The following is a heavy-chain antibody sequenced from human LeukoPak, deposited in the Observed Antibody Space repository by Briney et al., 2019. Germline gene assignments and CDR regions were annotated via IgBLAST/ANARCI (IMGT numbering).Heavy chain of an antibody. CDR1: GFTFSNAW. CDR3: TTGPMVRGVPSSGYYYYYMDV. V-gene: IGHV3-15*01. CDR2: IKSKTDGGTT. D-gene: IGHD3-10*01. Sequence: GGSLRLSCAASGFTFSNAWMSWVRQAPGKGLEWVGRIKSKTDGGTTDNAAPVKGRFTISRDDSKNTLYLQMNSLKTEDTAVYYCTTGPMVRGVPSSGYYYYYMDVWGKGTTVTISS. J-gene: IGHJ6*03.